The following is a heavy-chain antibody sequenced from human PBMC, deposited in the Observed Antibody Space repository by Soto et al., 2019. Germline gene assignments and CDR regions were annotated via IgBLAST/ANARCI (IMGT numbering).Heavy chain of an antibody. CDR1: GLTFSSYG. J-gene: IGHJ4*02. Sequence: PGGSLRLSWGGSGLTFSSYGMSWVRQAPGKGLEWVSATSGSGGSTYYADSVKGRFTTSRDNSKSTLYLHMNSLRAEDTAVYYCAKFGLCGSMRWTTFDYWCPGTLGTGSS. CDR2: TSGSGGST. D-gene: IGHD2-2*03. V-gene: IGHV3-23*01. CDR3: AKFGLCGSMRWTTFDY.